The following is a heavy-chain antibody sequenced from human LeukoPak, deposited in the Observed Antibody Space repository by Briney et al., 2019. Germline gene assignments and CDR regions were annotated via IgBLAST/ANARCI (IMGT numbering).Heavy chain of an antibody. J-gene: IGHJ5*02. V-gene: IGHV3-49*04. D-gene: IGHD3-10*01. CDR3: ARMNRGGVRAVMFDP. CDR1: GFNFGDYD. Sequence: GGSLRLSCTASGFNFGDYDMSWVRQAPGKGLEWVGLISGRAYGETTEYATSVKGTFTISRDNSRSIAYLHMNSLKSEDTAVYYFARMNRGGVRAVMFDPWSQGTLVTVSS. CDR2: ISGRAYGETT.